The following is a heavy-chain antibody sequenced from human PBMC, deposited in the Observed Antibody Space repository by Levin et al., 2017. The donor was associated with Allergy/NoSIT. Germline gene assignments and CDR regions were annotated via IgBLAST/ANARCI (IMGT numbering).Heavy chain of an antibody. CDR1: GGTFSSYA. J-gene: IGHJ5*02. Sequence: GASVKVSCKASGGTFSSYAISWVRQAPGQGLEWMGGIIPIFGTANYAQKFQGRVTITADESTSTAYMELSSLRSEDTAVYYCALGGSVVPAAIPWFDPWGQGTLVTVSS. CDR3: ALGGSVVPAAIPWFDP. CDR2: IIPIFGTA. V-gene: IGHV1-69*13. D-gene: IGHD2-2*01.